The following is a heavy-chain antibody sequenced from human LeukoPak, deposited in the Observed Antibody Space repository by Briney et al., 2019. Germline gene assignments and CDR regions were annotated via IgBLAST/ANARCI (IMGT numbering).Heavy chain of an antibody. V-gene: IGHV3-30*18. CDR2: ISYDGSNK. CDR3: AKDLGGGSGCYDP. J-gene: IGHJ2*01. CDR1: GFTFSSYG. Sequence: GRSLRLSCAASGFTFSSYGMHWVRQAPGKGLEWVAIISYDGSNKYYADSVQGRFTISRDNSKKTLYLQINSLRAEDTAVYYCAKDLGGGSGCYDPWRRGTLVTVSS. D-gene: IGHD6-19*01.